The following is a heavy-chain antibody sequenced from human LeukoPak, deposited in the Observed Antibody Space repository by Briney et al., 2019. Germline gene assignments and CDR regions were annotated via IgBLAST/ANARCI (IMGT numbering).Heavy chain of an antibody. D-gene: IGHD1-26*01. V-gene: IGHV4-61*02. CDR1: GGSISSANSY. J-gene: IGHJ4*02. CDR3: ARGSGSSPGGGY. CDR2: IYTSGST. Sequence: SETLSLTCTVSGGSISSANSYLNWIRQPAGKGLEWIGRIYTSGSTNYNPSLKSRVTMSVDTSKNQFSLKLSSVTAADTAVYYCARGSGSSPGGGYWGQGTLVTVSS.